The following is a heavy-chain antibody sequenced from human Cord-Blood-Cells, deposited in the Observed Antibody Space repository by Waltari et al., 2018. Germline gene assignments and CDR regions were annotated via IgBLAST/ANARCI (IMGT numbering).Heavy chain of an antibody. CDR2: IYHSGST. D-gene: IGHD3-22*01. V-gene: IGHV4-38-2*01. CDR1: GYSISSGYY. J-gene: IGHJ4*02. Sequence: QVQLQESGPGLVKPSETLSLTCAVSGYSISSGYYWGWIRQPPGKGLEWIGSIYHSGSTYYTPSLKSRVTISVDTSKNQFSLKLSSVTAADTAVYYCARYYYDSSGFDYWGQGTLVTVSS. CDR3: ARYYYDSSGFDY.